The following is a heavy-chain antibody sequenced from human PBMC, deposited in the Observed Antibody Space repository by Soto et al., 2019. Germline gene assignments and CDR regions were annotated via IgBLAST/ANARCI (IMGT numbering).Heavy chain of an antibody. D-gene: IGHD6-19*01. CDR2: XXPXXGXT. CDR3: ASSPREWSGLGFDY. Sequence: ASVKAYCKASGYTFTGYYMHWVRQAPGQGLEWXGWXXPXXGXTXXXQXXXGRVTMTRDTSISTAYMELSRLRSDDTAVYYCASSPREWSGLGFDYWGQGTLVTVSS. V-gene: IGHV1-2*02. CDR1: GYTFTGYY. J-gene: IGHJ4*02.